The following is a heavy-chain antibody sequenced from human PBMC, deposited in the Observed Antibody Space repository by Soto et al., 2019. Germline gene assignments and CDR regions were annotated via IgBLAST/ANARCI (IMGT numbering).Heavy chain of an antibody. V-gene: IGHV1-69*13. D-gene: IGHD3-3*01. CDR3: ARAREIFGVNNWFDP. CDR2: IIPIFGTA. J-gene: IGHJ5*02. Sequence: GASVKVSCKASGCTFSSYAISWVRQAPGQGLEWMGGIIPIFGTANYAQKFQGRVTITADESTSTAYMELSSLRSEDTAVYYCARAREIFGVNNWFDPWGQGTLVTVSS. CDR1: GCTFSSYA.